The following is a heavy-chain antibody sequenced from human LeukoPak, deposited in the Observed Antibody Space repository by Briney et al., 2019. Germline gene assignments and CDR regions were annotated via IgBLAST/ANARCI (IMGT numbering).Heavy chain of an antibody. CDR2: ISSSGSTI. CDR3: AKDSVYSGGWYRGGYFDP. D-gene: IGHD6-19*01. Sequence: GGSLRLSCAASGFTFSDYYMSWIRQAPGKGLEWVSYISSSGSTIYYADSVKGRFTISRDNSKNTLYLQMNSLRAEDTAVYYCAKDSVYSGGWYRGGYFDPWGQGTLVTVSS. CDR1: GFTFSDYY. J-gene: IGHJ5*02. V-gene: IGHV3-11*01.